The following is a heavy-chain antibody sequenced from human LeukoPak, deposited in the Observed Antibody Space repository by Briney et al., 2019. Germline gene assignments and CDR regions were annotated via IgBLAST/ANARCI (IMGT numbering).Heavy chain of an antibody. CDR1: ASTFITTT. J-gene: IGHJ5*02. CDR2: IIPIFGTA. V-gene: IGHV1-69*13. Sequence: SVKLSCNCIASTFITTTASSTPHAPGQGLEWMGGIIPIFGTANYAQKFQGRVTITADESTSPSYMALSSLRSEDTAVYYCARDRIPPPPPATPLPFSDPWGQGTLVTVSS. D-gene: IGHD1-26*01. CDR3: ARDRIPPPPPATPLPFSDP.